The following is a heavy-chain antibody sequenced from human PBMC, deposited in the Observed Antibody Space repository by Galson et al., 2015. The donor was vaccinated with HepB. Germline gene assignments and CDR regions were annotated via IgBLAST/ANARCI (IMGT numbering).Heavy chain of an antibody. D-gene: IGHD1-26*01. V-gene: IGHV1-2*02. Sequence: SVKVSCKASGYTFTGYYMHWVRQAPGQGLEWMGWINPNSGGTNYAQKFQGRVTMTRDTSISTAYMELSRLRSDDTAVYYCARGELLLNLSPDFGFDYWGQGTLVTVSS. CDR1: GYTFTGYY. CDR2: INPNSGGT. CDR3: ARGELLLNLSPDFGFDY. J-gene: IGHJ4*02.